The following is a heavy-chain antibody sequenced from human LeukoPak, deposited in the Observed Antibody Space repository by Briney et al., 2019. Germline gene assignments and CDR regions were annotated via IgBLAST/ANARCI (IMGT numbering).Heavy chain of an antibody. V-gene: IGHV3-7*04. J-gene: IGHJ5*02. D-gene: IGHD3-22*01. CDR1: GGSFSGYY. CDR2: IKQDGSEK. Sequence: ETLSLTCAVYGGSFSGYYWSWVRQAPGKGLEWVANIKQDGSEKYYVDSVKGRFTISRDNAKNSLYLQMNSLRAEDTAVYYCARVLHKRNYDSSDYYGSWGQGTLVTVSS. CDR3: ARVLHKRNYDSSDYYGS.